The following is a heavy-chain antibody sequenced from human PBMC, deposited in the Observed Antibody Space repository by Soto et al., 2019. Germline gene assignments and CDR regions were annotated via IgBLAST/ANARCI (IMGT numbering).Heavy chain of an antibody. CDR3: AARRYSFGYDY. V-gene: IGHV3-23*01. J-gene: IGHJ4*02. CDR1: GFTFGNYA. D-gene: IGHD5-18*01. CDR2: INPSGGGT. Sequence: GGSLRLSCAASGFTFGNYAMNWVRQAPGKGLEWVSSINPSGGGTYYADSVKGRFTISRDNSKNTLYLQMNSLRAEDTAVFYCAARRYSFGYDYWGQGALVTVSS.